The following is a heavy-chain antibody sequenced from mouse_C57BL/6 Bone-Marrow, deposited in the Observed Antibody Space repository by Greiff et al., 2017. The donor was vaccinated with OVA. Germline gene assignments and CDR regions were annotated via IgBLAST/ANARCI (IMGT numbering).Heavy chain of an antibody. J-gene: IGHJ1*03. V-gene: IGHV1-52*01. Sequence: QVQLQQSGAELVRPGSSVKLSCKASGYTFTSYWMHWVKQRPIQGLEWIGNIDPSDSETHYNQKFKDKATLTVDKSSSTAYMQLSSLTSEDSAVYYCAWGHWKYFDVWGTGTTVTVSS. D-gene: IGHD4-1*01. CDR1: GYTFTSYW. CDR2: IDPSDSET. CDR3: AWGHWKYFDV.